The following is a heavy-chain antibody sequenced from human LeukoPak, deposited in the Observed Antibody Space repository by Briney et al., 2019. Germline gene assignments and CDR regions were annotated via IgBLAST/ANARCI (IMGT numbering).Heavy chain of an antibody. CDR3: ASLPDYGDYIDY. Sequence: GGSRRLACAASGFTVSSNYMSWVRQAPGKGLEWVSVIYSGGSTYYADSVKGRFTISRDNSKNTLYLQMNSLRAEDTAVYYCASLPDYGDYIDYWGQGTLVTVSS. J-gene: IGHJ4*02. D-gene: IGHD4-17*01. V-gene: IGHV3-53*01. CDR1: GFTVSSNY. CDR2: IYSGGST.